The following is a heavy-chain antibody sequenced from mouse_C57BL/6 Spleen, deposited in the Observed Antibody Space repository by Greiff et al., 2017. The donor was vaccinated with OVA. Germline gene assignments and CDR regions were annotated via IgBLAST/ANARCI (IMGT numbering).Heavy chain of an antibody. D-gene: IGHD4-1*02. Sequence: EVHLVESGGGLVKPGGSLKLSCAASGFTFSSYAMSWVRQTPEKRLEWVATISDGGSYTYYPDNVKGRFTISRDNAKNNLYLQMSHLKSEDTAMYYCARPTGTDYAMDYWGQGTSVTVSS. J-gene: IGHJ4*01. CDR3: ARPTGTDYAMDY. CDR2: ISDGGSYT. V-gene: IGHV5-4*01. CDR1: GFTFSSYA.